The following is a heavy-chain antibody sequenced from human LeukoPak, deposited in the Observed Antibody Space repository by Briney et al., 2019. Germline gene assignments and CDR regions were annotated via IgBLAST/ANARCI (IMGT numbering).Heavy chain of an antibody. CDR1: GGSFSGYY. CDR2: INHSGST. CDR3: ARVEDGGNSSGIQH. V-gene: IGHV4-34*01. J-gene: IGHJ1*01. Sequence: SETPSLTCAVYGGSFSGYYWSWIRQPPGKGLEWIGEINHSGSTNYNPSLKSRVTISVDTSKNQFSLKLSSVTAADTAVYYCARVEDGGNSSGIQHWGQGTLVTVSS. D-gene: IGHD4-23*01.